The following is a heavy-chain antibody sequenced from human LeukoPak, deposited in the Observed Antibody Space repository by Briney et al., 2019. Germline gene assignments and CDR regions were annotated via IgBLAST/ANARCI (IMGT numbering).Heavy chain of an antibody. CDR1: GYTFTSYG. D-gene: IGHD6-13*01. V-gene: IGHV1-18*01. Sequence: ASVKVSCMASGYTFTSYGISWVRQAPGQGLEWLGWISAYNGNTNYAQKLQGRVTMTTDTSTSTAYMELRSLRSDDTAVYYCARDRYSSSWVPYYFDYWGQGTLVTVSS. CDR3: ARDRYSSSWVPYYFDY. CDR2: ISAYNGNT. J-gene: IGHJ4*02.